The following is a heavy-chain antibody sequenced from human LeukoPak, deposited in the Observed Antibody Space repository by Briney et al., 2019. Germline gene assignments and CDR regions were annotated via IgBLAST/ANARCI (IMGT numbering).Heavy chain of an antibody. CDR1: GFTVSSNY. Sequence: PGGSLRLSCAASGFTVSSNYMSWVRQAPGKGLEWVSVIYSGGSTYYADSVKGRFTITRDNSENTLYLQMHSLRAEDTAVYYCARDRPNYYGSDGHYYRRDGDYWGRGTLVSVSS. CDR3: ARDRPNYYGSDGHYYRRDGDY. V-gene: IGHV3-53*01. D-gene: IGHD3-22*01. J-gene: IGHJ4*02. CDR2: IYSGGST.